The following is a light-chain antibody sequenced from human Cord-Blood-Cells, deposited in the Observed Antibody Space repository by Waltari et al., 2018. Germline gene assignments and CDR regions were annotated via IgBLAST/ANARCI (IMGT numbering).Light chain of an antibody. J-gene: IGKJ2*01. CDR3: QQRSNWYT. CDR2: DAS. CDR1: QNVSSY. Sequence: EIVLTQSPATLSLSPGERATLSCRASQNVSSYLAWYQQKPGQAPRLLIYDASNRATGIPARFSGSGSGTDFTLTISSLEPEDFAVYYWQQRSNWYTFGQGTKLEIK. V-gene: IGKV3-11*01.